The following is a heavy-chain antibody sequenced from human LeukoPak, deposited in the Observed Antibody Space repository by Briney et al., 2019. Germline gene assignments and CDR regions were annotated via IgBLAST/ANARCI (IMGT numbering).Heavy chain of an antibody. CDR2: ISGSGGST. J-gene: IGHJ4*02. Sequence: GGSLRLSCAVSGFTFSSYAMSWVRQAPGKGLEWVSAISGSGGSTYYADSVKGRFTISRDNSKNTLYLQMNSLRAEDTAVYYCAKDLTGIAVAGTQMPLDYWGQGTLVTVSS. CDR1: GFTFSSYA. V-gene: IGHV3-23*01. CDR3: AKDLTGIAVAGTQMPLDY. D-gene: IGHD6-19*01.